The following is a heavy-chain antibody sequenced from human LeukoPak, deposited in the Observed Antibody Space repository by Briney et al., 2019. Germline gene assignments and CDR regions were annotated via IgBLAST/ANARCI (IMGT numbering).Heavy chain of an antibody. CDR3: ANGESYYYGSGGGY. D-gene: IGHD3-10*01. V-gene: IGHV3-9*01. CDR2: ITWNSGSV. Sequence: TGGSLRLSFEASGFRFEDYGMYWVRQAPGKGPEWVSGITWNSGSVDYADSVKGRFTISRDNAKNFLYLQMNSLRPEDTAVYFCANGESYYYGSGGGYWGQGTRVTVSS. J-gene: IGHJ4*02. CDR1: GFRFEDYG.